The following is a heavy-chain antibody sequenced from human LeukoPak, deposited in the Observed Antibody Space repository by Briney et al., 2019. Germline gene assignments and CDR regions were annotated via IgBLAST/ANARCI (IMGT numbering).Heavy chain of an antibody. J-gene: IGHJ4*02. CDR2: MNPNSGNT. CDR3: ASGGIAATFDY. Sequence: ASVKVSCKASGYTFTSYDINWVGQATGQGLEWMGWMNPNSGNTGYAQKFQGRVTMTRNTSISTAYVELSSLRSADTAVYYCASGGIAATFDYWGQGTLVTVSS. CDR1: GYTFTSYD. D-gene: IGHD6-13*01. V-gene: IGHV1-8*01.